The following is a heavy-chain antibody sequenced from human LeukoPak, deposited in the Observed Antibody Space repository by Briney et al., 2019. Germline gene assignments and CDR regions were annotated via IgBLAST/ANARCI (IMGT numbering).Heavy chain of an antibody. V-gene: IGHV4-34*01. Sequence: ATLSLTCAVYGASFSCYYWSWLRQPPGKGLEWIGEINHSGSTNYNPSLKSRVTISIDTSKNQFSLKLSSVTAADTAVYYCARGGDGYNYFSFDYWGQGTLVTVSS. J-gene: IGHJ4*02. CDR1: GASFSCYY. D-gene: IGHD5-24*01. CDR2: INHSGST. CDR3: ARGGDGYNYFSFDY.